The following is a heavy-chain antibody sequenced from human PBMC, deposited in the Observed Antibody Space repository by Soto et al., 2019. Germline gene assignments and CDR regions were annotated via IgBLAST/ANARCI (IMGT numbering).Heavy chain of an antibody. CDR2: IYYSGST. V-gene: IGHV4-59*01. CDR3: ARDQLWFGDPLYGMDV. Sequence: SETLSLTCTVSGGSISSYYWSWIRQPPGKGLEWIGYIYYSGSTNYNPSLKSRVTISVDTSKNQFSLKLSSVTAADTAVYYCARDQLWFGDPLYGMDVWGQGTTVTVSS. CDR1: GGSISSYY. J-gene: IGHJ6*02. D-gene: IGHD3-10*01.